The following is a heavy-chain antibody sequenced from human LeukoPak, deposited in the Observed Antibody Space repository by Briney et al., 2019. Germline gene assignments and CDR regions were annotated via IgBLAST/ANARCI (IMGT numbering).Heavy chain of an antibody. Sequence: QPGGSLRLSCAASGFTFSSYWMTWVRQAPGKGLEWVANINRDGTTKNYVDSVQGRFTISRDNAQSSLYLQMNSLRAEDTAVYYCARSVGGSYCYYFDYWGQGTLVTVSS. J-gene: IGHJ4*02. CDR2: INRDGTTK. V-gene: IGHV3-7*04. CDR1: GFTFSSYW. CDR3: ARSVGGSYCYYFDY. D-gene: IGHD1-26*01.